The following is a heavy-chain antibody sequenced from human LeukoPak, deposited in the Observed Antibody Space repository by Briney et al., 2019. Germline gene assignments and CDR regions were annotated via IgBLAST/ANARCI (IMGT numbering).Heavy chain of an antibody. J-gene: IGHJ6*03. CDR2: MSGSGYYT. D-gene: IGHD3-3*01. Sequence: GGSLRLSCAASGFAFSNFAMSWVRQAPGKGLEWVSAMSGSGYYTYYVESVKGRFTISRDNSKNTLYLHMHSLRADDTAVYYCAKMEGQRLYDYCMDVWGRGTTVTVSS. CDR1: GFAFSNFA. CDR3: AKMEGQRLYDYCMDV. V-gene: IGHV3-23*01.